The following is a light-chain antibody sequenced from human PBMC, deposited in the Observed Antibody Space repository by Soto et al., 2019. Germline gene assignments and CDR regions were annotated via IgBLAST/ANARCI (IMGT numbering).Light chain of an antibody. CDR2: GAS. V-gene: IGKV3-15*01. CDR1: QSVRSN. CDR3: QQYNSWPPIT. Sequence: EIVMTQSPATLSVSPGERATLSCRASQSVRSNLAWYQQKPGQAPRLLIYGASTRATGIPARFSGSGSGTEFTLTLSSLQSEDFAVYYCQQYNSWPPITFGQGTRLEIK. J-gene: IGKJ5*01.